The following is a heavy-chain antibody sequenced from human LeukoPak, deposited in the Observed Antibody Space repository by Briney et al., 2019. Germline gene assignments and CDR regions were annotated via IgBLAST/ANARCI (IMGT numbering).Heavy chain of an antibody. V-gene: IGHV3-23*01. D-gene: IGHD3-16*02. Sequence: GGFLRLSCAASGFSFSTYAMSWVRQAPGEGLEWVSGVNGNGGSTSYADSVKGRFTIFRDNSKNTVYLQMNSLRVEDAAVYYCAKSLYGGCDYWGQGTVVTVSS. J-gene: IGHJ4*02. CDR2: VNGNGGST. CDR3: AKSLYGGCDY. CDR1: GFSFSTYA.